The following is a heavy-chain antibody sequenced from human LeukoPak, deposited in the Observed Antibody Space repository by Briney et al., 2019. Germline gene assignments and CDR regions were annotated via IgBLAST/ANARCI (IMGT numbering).Heavy chain of an antibody. D-gene: IGHD4-17*01. Sequence: GGSLRLSCAASGFTFSTYGMHWVRQAPGKCLEWVSLIRYDGGNKYYADSVKGRFTISRDNSKNTLYLQMNSLSAEDTAVYYCVKDPYGDSLRYFDYWGQGTLVTDSS. J-gene: IGHJ4*02. CDR3: VKDPYGDSLRYFDY. CDR1: GFTFSTYG. CDR2: IRYDGGNK. V-gene: IGHV3-30*02.